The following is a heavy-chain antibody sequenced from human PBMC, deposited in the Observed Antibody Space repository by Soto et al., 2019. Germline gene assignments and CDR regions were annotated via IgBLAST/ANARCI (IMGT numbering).Heavy chain of an antibody. V-gene: IGHV3-33*01. CDR1: GFTFSSYG. Sequence: QVQLVESGGGVVQPGRSLRLSCAASGFTFSSYGMHWVRQAPGKGLEWVAVIWYDGCNKYYADSVKGRITISRDNSKNTLYLQMNSLRAADTAVYYCAMGPYYYDSSGPFDYWGQGTLVTVSS. J-gene: IGHJ4*02. CDR3: AMGPYYYDSSGPFDY. CDR2: IWYDGCNK. D-gene: IGHD3-22*01.